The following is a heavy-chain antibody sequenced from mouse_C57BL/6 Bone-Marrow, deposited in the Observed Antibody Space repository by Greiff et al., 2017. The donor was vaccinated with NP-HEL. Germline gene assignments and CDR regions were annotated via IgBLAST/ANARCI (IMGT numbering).Heavy chain of an antibody. CDR2: ISSGGSYT. CDR3: ESPYDYDVAWFAY. CDR1: GFTFSSYG. D-gene: IGHD2-4*01. V-gene: IGHV5-6*01. Sequence: EVQRVESGGDLVKPGGSLKLSCAASGFTFSSYGMSWVRQTTDQRLEWVATISSGGSYTYYPASVQGRFTISRDIAKNTLYLQMSSLKTENTAMYYCESPYDYDVAWFAYWGQGTLVTVSA. J-gene: IGHJ3*01.